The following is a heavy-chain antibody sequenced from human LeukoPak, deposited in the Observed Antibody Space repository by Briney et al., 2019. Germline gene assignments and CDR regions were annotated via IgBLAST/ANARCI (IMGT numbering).Heavy chain of an antibody. CDR2: IYYSGST. CDR1: GGSISSGGYY. V-gene: IGHV4-39*01. CDR3: ARHWDRRSRSDQYSFDY. J-gene: IGHJ4*02. D-gene: IGHD1-26*01. Sequence: SETLSLTCTVSGGSISSGGYYWAWIRQPPGMGLEWIGSIYYSGSTYYNPSLKSRVTISVDTSKNQFSLKLSSEAAADTAVYYCARHWDRRSRSDQYSFDYWGQGTLVTVSS.